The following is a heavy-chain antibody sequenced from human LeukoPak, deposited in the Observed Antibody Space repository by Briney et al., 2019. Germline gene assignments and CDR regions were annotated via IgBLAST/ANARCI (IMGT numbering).Heavy chain of an antibody. CDR1: GGSISSYY. D-gene: IGHD3-10*01. CDR3: ASRTYGSGSNFDY. J-gene: IGHJ4*02. Sequence: SETLSLTCTVSGGSISSYYRSWIRQPPGKGLEWIGYIYYSGSTNYNPSLKRRVTISVDTSKNQFSLKLSSVTAADTAVYYCASRTYGSGSNFDYWGQGTLVTVSS. V-gene: IGHV4-59*08. CDR2: IYYSGST.